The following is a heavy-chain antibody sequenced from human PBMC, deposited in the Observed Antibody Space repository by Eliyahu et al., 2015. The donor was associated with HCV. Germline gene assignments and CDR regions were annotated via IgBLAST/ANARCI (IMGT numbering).Heavy chain of an antibody. J-gene: IGHJ5*02. CDR3: ASGGGGIAVAGTGGWFDP. Sequence: QVQLQESGPGLVKPSETLSLTCTVSGGSITTYCWSWIRQPPGKGLEWIGYIHYSGGTNYNPSLKSRVTISVDTSKNQFSLNLTSVTAADTAVYYCASGGGGIAVAGTGGWFDPWGQGTLVTVSS. D-gene: IGHD6-19*01. CDR1: GGSITTYC. V-gene: IGHV4-59*01. CDR2: IHYSGGT.